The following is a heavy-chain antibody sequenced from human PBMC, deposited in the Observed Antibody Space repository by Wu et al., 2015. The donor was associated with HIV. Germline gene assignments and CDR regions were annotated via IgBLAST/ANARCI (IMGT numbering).Heavy chain of an antibody. V-gene: IGHV1-69*12. CDR1: GGTFSSYA. CDR3: ARVGGYSYWFTLVSFDI. CDR2: IIPIFGTA. D-gene: IGHD5-18*01. J-gene: IGHJ3*02. Sequence: QVQLVQSGAEVKKPGSSVKVSCKASGGTFSSYAISWVRQAPGQGLEWMGGIIPIFGTANYAQKFQGRVTITADESTSTAYMELSSLRSEDTAVYYCARVGGYSYWFTLVSFDIVGPRGQVVTVSS.